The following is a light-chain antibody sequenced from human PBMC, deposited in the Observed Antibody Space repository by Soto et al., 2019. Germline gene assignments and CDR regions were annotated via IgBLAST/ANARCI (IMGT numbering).Light chain of an antibody. CDR2: WAS. CDR1: QNILYTNNKNY. V-gene: IGKV4-1*01. J-gene: IGKJ4*01. CDR3: QQCYSAPLT. Sequence: DIVMTQSPDSLAVSLGERATINCKSSQNILYTNNKNYLVWYQQKPGQPPKLLISWASTWESGVPDRFSGSGSGTDFTLTISSLQADDVAVYYCQQCYSAPLTFGGGTKVEI.